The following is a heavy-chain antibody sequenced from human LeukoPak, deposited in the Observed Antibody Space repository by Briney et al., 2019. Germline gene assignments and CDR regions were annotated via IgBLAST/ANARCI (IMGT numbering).Heavy chain of an antibody. CDR1: GFTLSSYW. D-gene: IGHD1-26*01. CDR2: INSGGTTT. CDR3: TRGVVGNYGNFDC. V-gene: IGHV3-74*01. J-gene: IGHJ4*02. Sequence: GGSLRLSCAASGFTLSSYWMHWVRQAPGKGLVWVSRINSGGTTTDYADSVKGRFTISRDNAQNTLYLQMNSLRDEGTAVYYCTRGVVGNYGNFDCWGQGTLVTVSS.